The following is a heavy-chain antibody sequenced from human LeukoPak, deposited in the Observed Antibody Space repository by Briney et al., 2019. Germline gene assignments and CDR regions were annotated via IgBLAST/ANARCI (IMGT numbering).Heavy chain of an antibody. CDR3: AKRGVVIRGILVIGYHQEAYHYDF. J-gene: IGHJ4*02. CDR1: GISLSNYA. Sequence: GGSLRLSCVVSGISLSNYAMTWVRQAPGKGLEWVSYISERGGSTTYADSVKGRFTISRDTSLNTLYLQRNNLRAEDTAVYFCAKRGVVIRGILVIGYHQEAYHYDFWGQGVLVTVFS. CDR2: ISERGGST. V-gene: IGHV3-23*01. D-gene: IGHD3-10*01.